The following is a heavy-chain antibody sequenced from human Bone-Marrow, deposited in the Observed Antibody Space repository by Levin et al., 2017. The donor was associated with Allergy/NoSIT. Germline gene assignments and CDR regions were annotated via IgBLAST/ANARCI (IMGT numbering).Heavy chain of an antibody. J-gene: IGHJ5*02. Sequence: PGESLKISCKASGHTLTGFYLHWVRQAPGKGLEWMGRISPKSGGTRSAQRFLDRVTMTRDTSISTVYMELSRLTSDDTAIYYCAGDYGYNWFDPWGQGTLVTVAS. CDR3: AGDYGYNWFDP. CDR2: ISPKSGGT. CDR1: GHTLTGFY. D-gene: IGHD4-17*01. V-gene: IGHV1-2*06.